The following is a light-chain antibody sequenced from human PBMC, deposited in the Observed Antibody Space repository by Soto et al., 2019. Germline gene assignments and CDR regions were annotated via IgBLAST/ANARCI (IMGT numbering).Light chain of an antibody. CDR2: DAY. J-gene: IGKJ5*01. Sequence: EVVLTQSPVTLSLSPGERATLSCRASQSFRGLLAWYQQKPGQAPRLLIYDAYNRATGIPPRFSGSGSGTDFTLTISSLEPEDYAVYYCQQRNMWPITFGQGTRLEIK. V-gene: IGKV3-11*01. CDR1: QSFRGL. CDR3: QQRNMWPIT.